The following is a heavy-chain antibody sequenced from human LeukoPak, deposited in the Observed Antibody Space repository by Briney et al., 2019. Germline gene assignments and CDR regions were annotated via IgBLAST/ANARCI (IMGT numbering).Heavy chain of an antibody. CDR3: STGGYYFDY. Sequence: GGSLRLSCKGSGFTFSNAWMNWVRQAPGKGLEWVGRIKSKPDGETTDYAAPVKGRFTISRDDSQNTVYVQMSSLRTEDTAVYYCSTGGYYFDYWGQGTLVTVS. D-gene: IGHD3-10*01. CDR2: IKSKPDGETT. CDR1: GFTFSNAW. J-gene: IGHJ4*02. V-gene: IGHV3-15*01.